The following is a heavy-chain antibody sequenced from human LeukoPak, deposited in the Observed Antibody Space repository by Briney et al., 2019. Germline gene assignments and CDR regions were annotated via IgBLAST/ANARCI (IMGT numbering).Heavy chain of an antibody. CDR1: GGTLSRYA. CDR3: AGYYYDSSRGFDL. V-gene: IGHV1-69*05. J-gene: IGHJ5*02. CDR2: IIPIFGTA. D-gene: IGHD3-22*01. Sequence: SVKVFCKASGGTLSRYAISWVPQAPGQGLEWMGGIIPIFGTANYAQKFQGRVTITTDESTSTAYMELNSLRAEDTALYYCAGYYYDSSRGFDLWGQGTLVTVSA.